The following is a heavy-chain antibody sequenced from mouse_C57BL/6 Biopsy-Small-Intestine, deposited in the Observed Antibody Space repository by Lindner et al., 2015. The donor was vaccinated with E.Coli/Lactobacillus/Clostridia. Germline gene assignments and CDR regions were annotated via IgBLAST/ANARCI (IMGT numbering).Heavy chain of an antibody. D-gene: IGHD2-14*01. CDR1: GYSFTSYD. CDR2: MNPHGGNT. J-gene: IGHJ3*01. V-gene: IGHV1-66*01. CDR3: ARVAVADRRHY. Sequence: SVKVSCKASGYSFTSYDINWVRQAPGQGLEWMGWMNPHGGNTGYAQKFQGRVTMTRDTSLSTAYMELSSLTSEDTAVYYCARVAVADRRHYWGQGTLVTVSA.